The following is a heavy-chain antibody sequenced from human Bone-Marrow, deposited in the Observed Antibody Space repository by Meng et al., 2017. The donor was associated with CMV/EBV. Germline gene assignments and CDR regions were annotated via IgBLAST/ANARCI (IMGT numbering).Heavy chain of an antibody. CDR3: TRAPLRPAAGGYYYYYGMDV. CDR1: GFTFGDYA. V-gene: IGHV3-49*04. J-gene: IGHJ6*02. CDR2: IRSKAYGGTT. D-gene: IGHD2-2*01. Sequence: GESLKISCTASGFTFGDYAMSWVRQAPGKGLEWVGFIRSKAYGGTTEYAASVKGRFTISRDDSKSIAYLQMNSLKTEDTAVYYGTRAPLRPAAGGYYYYYGMDVWGQGTTVTVSS.